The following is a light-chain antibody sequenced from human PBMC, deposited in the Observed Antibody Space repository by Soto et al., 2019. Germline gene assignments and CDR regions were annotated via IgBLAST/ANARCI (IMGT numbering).Light chain of an antibody. CDR3: QVWDIMTDNYV. CDR1: NIGNKR. Sequence: SYELTQSPSVSVAPEKTATITCGGNNIGNKRVHWYRQKPGQAPGLLISYDSDRHSGIPERFSGSNSGNTATLTISRVEAGDEADYYCQVWDIMTDNYVFGSGTKLTVL. J-gene: IGLJ1*01. CDR2: YDS. V-gene: IGLV3-21*04.